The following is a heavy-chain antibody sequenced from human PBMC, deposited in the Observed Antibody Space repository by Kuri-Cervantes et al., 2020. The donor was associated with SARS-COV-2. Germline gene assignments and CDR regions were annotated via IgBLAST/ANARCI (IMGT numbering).Heavy chain of an antibody. CDR2: IYTSGST. Sequence: SETLSLTCTVSGGSISSGSYYWSWIRQPAGKGLEWIGHIYTSGSTNYNPSLKTRVTIPLDTSKNHVSLRLTSATAADTAVYYCGRVSWLPLWRRYSDSWGQGTLVTVSS. V-gene: IGHV4-61*09. CDR1: GGSISSGSYY. D-gene: IGHD5-24*01. J-gene: IGHJ4*02. CDR3: GRVSWLPLWRRYSDS.